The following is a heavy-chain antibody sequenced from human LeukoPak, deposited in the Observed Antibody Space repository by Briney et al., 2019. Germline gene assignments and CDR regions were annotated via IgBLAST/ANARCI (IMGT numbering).Heavy chain of an antibody. J-gene: IGHJ4*02. Sequence: GESLRLSCGASGLTVSSYGMSWVRQAPGKGLVWVSRVNPQGSGTSYTDSVKGRFTISRDNAKDALHLRMDNLRVEDTTVYYCARARWSSTGWFLGYWGQGTLVTVSS. CDR2: VNPQGSGT. CDR3: ARARWSSTGWFLGY. V-gene: IGHV3-74*01. D-gene: IGHD6-19*01. CDR1: GLTVSSYG.